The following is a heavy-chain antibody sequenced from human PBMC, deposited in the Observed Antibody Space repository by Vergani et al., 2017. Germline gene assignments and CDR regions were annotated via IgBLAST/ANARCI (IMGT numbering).Heavy chain of an antibody. J-gene: IGHJ6*04. Sequence: VQLVESGGGVVQPGGSLRLSCAASGFTFSSYSMNWVRQAPGKGLEWVSYISSSSSTIYYADSVKGRFTISRDNAKNSLYLQMNSLRAEDTAVYYCARAQYDTWDVWGKGTTVTVSS. CDR1: GFTFSSYS. V-gene: IGHV3-48*01. CDR2: ISSSSSTI. D-gene: IGHD2/OR15-2a*01. CDR3: ARAQYDTWDV.